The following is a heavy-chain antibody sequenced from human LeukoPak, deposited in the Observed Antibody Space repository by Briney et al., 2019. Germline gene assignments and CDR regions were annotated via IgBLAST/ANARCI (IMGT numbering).Heavy chain of an antibody. CDR3: AKTLIRGVARWFDP. D-gene: IGHD3-10*01. V-gene: IGHV3-23*01. CDR1: GFTLSHYA. CDR2: VSGNGGST. J-gene: IGHJ5*02. Sequence: GGSLRLSCAASGFTLSHYAMTWVRQTPGKGLEWVSVVSGNGGSTYYADSVKGRFSISRDNSKNTVYLQVNSLRAEDTAVYYCAKTLIRGVARWFDPRGQGTLVTVSS.